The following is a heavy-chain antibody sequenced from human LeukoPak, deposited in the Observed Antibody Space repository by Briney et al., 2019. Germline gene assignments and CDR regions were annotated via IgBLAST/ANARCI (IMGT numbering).Heavy chain of an antibody. J-gene: IGHJ4*02. CDR2: ISTSSSYI. D-gene: IGHD4-17*01. CDR3: ARRYGDYVGSFEY. CDR1: GFTFSSYW. Sequence: GGSLRLSCAASGFTFSSYWMHWVRQAPGKGLEWVSSISTSSSYIYYADSVKGRFTISRDNAKNSLYLQMNSLRAEDTAVYYCARRYGDYVGSFEYWGQGTLVTVSS. V-gene: IGHV3-21*01.